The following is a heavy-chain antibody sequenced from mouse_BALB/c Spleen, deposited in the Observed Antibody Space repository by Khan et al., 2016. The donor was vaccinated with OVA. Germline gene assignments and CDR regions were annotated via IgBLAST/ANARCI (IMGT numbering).Heavy chain of an antibody. CDR1: AFDFSYYD. D-gene: IGHD2-3*01. CDR2: ISSGGGGT. J-gene: IGHJ2*01. V-gene: IGHV5-12-1*01. Sequence: LVESGGGLVKPGGSLKLSCAASAFDFSYYDMSWVRRTPERRLEWVAYISSGGGGTSYPDTVKGRFTISRDNAKNTLYLQMSSLKSEDTAIYYCVRGYYYFDYWGQGTALTVSS. CDR3: VRGYYYFDY.